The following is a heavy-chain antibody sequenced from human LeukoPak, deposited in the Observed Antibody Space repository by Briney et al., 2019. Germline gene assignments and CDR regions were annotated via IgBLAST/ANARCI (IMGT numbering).Heavy chain of an antibody. CDR3: AKEVPTYYYDSSGYFDY. CDR1: GFTFSSYA. Sequence: GGSLRLSCAASGFTFSSYAMSWVRQAPGKGLEWVSAISGSGGSTYYADSVKGRFTISSDNSKNTLYLQMNSLRAEDTAVYYCAKEVPTYYYDSSGYFDYWGQGTLVTVSS. J-gene: IGHJ4*02. D-gene: IGHD3-22*01. V-gene: IGHV3-23*01. CDR2: ISGSGGST.